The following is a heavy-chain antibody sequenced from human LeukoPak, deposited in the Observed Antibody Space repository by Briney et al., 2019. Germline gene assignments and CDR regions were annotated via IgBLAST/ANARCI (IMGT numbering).Heavy chain of an antibody. Sequence: GGSQRLSCAASGFTFNSYWMHWVRQAPVKGLVWVSRINTDGVSTTYADSVKGRFTISRDNAKNTLYLQMSSLRADDTAVYYCARALVAPYYFDYWGQGALVTVSS. V-gene: IGHV3-74*01. CDR3: ARALVAPYYFDY. CDR1: GFTFNSYW. J-gene: IGHJ4*02. D-gene: IGHD2-15*01. CDR2: INTDGVST.